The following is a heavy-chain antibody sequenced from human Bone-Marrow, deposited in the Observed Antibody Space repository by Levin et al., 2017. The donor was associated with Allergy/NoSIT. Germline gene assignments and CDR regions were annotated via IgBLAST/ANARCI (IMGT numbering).Heavy chain of an antibody. CDR1: GGTFSSYA. V-gene: IGHV1-69*13. Sequence: SVKVSCKASGGTFSSYAISWVRQAPGQGLEWMGGIIPIFGTANYAQKFQGRVTITADESTSTAYMELSSLRSEDTAVYYCARAGGDYGSDAFDIWGQGTMVTVSS. D-gene: IGHD4-17*01. CDR2: IIPIFGTA. J-gene: IGHJ3*02. CDR3: ARAGGDYGSDAFDI.